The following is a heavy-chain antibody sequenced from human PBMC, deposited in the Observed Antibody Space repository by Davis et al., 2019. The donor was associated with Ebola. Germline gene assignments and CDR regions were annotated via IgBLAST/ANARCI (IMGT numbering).Heavy chain of an antibody. D-gene: IGHD4-17*01. Sequence: SETLSLTCTVSGGSIRSYYWSWIRQPPGKGLEWIGYIYYTGSTDYNPSLKTRVMMSVDTSKNQFSLKLSSVTAADTAVYYCARGNYGDYIVLYYYNMDVWGQGTTVTVSS. CDR1: GGSIRSYY. CDR2: IYYTGST. V-gene: IGHV4-59*01. CDR3: ARGNYGDYIVLYYYNMDV. J-gene: IGHJ6*02.